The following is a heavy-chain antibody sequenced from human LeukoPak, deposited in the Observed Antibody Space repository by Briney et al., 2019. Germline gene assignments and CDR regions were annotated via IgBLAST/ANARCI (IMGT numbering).Heavy chain of an antibody. CDR2: ISSSSSYI. Sequence: GGSLRLSCAASGFTFSSYSMNWVRQAPGKGLEWVSSISSSSSYIYYADSVKGRFTISRDNAKNSLYLQMNSLRAEDTTVYYCARTWIQLWLGYMDVWGKGTTVTVSS. J-gene: IGHJ6*03. CDR1: GFTFSSYS. CDR3: ARTWIQLWLGYMDV. D-gene: IGHD5-18*01. V-gene: IGHV3-21*01.